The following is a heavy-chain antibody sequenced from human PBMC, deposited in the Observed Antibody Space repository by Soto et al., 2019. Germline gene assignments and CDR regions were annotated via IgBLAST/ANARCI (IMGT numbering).Heavy chain of an antibody. CDR2: INHSGST. J-gene: IGHJ5*02. CDR1: GGSFSGYY. Sequence: QVQLQQWGAGLLKPSETLSLTCAVYGGSFSGYYWSWIRQPPGKGLEWIGEINHSGSTNYNPSLKSRVTISVASTKNQFSLKLSTVTAADTAVYYCASHDYGDYNWFDPWGQGTLVTVSS. CDR3: ASHDYGDYNWFDP. D-gene: IGHD4-17*01. V-gene: IGHV4-34*01.